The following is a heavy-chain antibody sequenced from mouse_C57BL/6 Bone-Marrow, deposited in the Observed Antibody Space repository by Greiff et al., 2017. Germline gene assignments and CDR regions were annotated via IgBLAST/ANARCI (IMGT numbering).Heavy chain of an antibody. CDR3: ARLIYYGD. CDR1: GYAFSSSW. Sequence: VQLQQSGPELVKPGASVKISCKASGYAFSSSWMNWVKQRPGKGLEWIGRIYPGDGDTNYNGKFKGKATLTADTSSSTAYMQLSSLTSEDSAVYFCARLIYYGDWGQGTTLTVSS. D-gene: IGHD1-1*01. V-gene: IGHV1-82*01. J-gene: IGHJ2*01. CDR2: IYPGDGDT.